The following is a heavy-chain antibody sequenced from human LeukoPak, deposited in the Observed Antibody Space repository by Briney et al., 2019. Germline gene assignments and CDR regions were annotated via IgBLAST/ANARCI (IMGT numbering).Heavy chain of an antibody. CDR1: GGSFSGYY. V-gene: IGHV4-34*01. CDR2: INHSGST. J-gene: IGHJ5*02. D-gene: IGHD4-11*01. CDR3: ARGSNRLFDP. Sequence: SETLSLTCAVYGGSFSGYYWSWIRQPPGKWLEWIGEINHSGSTTYNPSLKNRVTISVDTSKNQFSLKLSSVTAADTAVYYCARGSNRLFDPWGQGTLVTVSS.